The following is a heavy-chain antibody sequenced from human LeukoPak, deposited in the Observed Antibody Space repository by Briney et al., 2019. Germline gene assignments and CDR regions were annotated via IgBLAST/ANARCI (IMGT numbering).Heavy chain of an antibody. J-gene: IGHJ6*02. CDR3: ARGPYYDFWSGYYRPLYYYYYGMDV. D-gene: IGHD3-3*01. Sequence: GGSLGLSCAASGFTFSSYAMHWVRQAPGKGLEWVAVISYDGSNKYYADSVKGRFTISRDNSKNTLYLQMNSLRAEDTAVYYCARGPYYDFWSGYYRPLYYYYYGMDVWGQGTTVTVSS. CDR2: ISYDGSNK. V-gene: IGHV3-30*04. CDR1: GFTFSSYA.